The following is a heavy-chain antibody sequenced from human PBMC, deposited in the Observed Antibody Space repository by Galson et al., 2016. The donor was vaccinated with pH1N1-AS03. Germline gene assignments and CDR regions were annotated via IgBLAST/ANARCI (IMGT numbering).Heavy chain of an antibody. CDR1: GGSITSYY. D-gene: IGHD6-6*01. Sequence: ETLSLTCTVSGGSITSYYWTWLRQPPRKGLECIGYISDAGSTKYNPSLKSRVTISIDISKKPFSLQLSSVTAADTAVYYCARATLEQLGADAYYYYGMDLWGQGTTVTVSS. J-gene: IGHJ6*02. V-gene: IGHV4-59*08. CDR3: ARATLEQLGADAYYYYGMDL. CDR2: ISDAGST.